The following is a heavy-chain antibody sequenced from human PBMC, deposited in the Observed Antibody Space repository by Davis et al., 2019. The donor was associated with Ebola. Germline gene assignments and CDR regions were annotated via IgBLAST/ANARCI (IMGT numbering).Heavy chain of an antibody. J-gene: IGHJ4*02. CDR1: GFTFSSYA. CDR2: ISGSGGST. V-gene: IGHV3-23*01. CDR3: AKRWGGVIAVAGTDY. Sequence: GGSLRLSCAASGFTFSSYAMSWVRQAPGKGLEWVSAISGSGGSTYYADSVKGRFTISRDNSKNTLYLQMNSLRAEDTAVYYCAKRWGGVIAVAGTDYWGQGTLVTVSS. D-gene: IGHD6-19*01.